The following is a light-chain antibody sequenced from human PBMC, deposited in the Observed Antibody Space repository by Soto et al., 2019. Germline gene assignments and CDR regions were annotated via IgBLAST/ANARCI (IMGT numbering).Light chain of an antibody. CDR3: CSYAGSYTLV. Sequence: QSALTQPRSVSGSPGQSVTISCAGTSSDVGAYNWVSWYQQHPGKVPKLIIYDVTRRPSGVPDRFSGSKSGNMASLTISGLQADDEADYYCCSYAGSYTLVFGGGTKVTVL. J-gene: IGLJ3*02. CDR2: DVT. CDR1: SSDVGAYNW. V-gene: IGLV2-11*01.